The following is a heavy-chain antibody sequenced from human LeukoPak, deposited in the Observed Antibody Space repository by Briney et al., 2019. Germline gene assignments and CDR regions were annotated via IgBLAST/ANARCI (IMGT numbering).Heavy chain of an antibody. V-gene: IGHV3-30*03. CDR3: ARAHLSSASTDYMTV. D-gene: IGHD6-6*01. CDR2: ISYDGTNK. J-gene: IGHJ6*03. Sequence: GGSLRLSCAASGFTFNSYGMHWVRQVPGKGLEWVAIISYDGTNKHYADSVKGRFTISRDSSKNTLYPQMNSLRPEDTAVYYCARAHLSSASTDYMTVWGKGTTVTVSS. CDR1: GFTFNSYG.